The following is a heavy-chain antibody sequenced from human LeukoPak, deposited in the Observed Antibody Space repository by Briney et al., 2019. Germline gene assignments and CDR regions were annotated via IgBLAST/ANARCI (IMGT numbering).Heavy chain of an antibody. CDR3: ARGQTGSDYGDPDPLGY. J-gene: IGHJ4*02. V-gene: IGHV1-18*01. CDR2: VSAYNGNT. Sequence: ASVKVSCKTFGYTFTSYGITWLRQAPGQGLEWMGWVSAYNGNTNYAQKFQGRVIMTTDASTSTAYMELRSLRSDDTAVCYCARGQTGSDYGDPDPLGYWGQGTLVTVSS. D-gene: IGHD4-17*01. CDR1: GYTFTSYG.